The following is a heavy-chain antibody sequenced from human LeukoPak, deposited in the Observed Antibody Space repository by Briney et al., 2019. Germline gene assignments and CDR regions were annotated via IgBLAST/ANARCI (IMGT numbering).Heavy chain of an antibody. J-gene: IGHJ4*01. CDR1: GLSLNSYA. D-gene: IGHD2-21*01. Sequence: AGGSLRLSCTASGLSLNSYAMSWVRQAPGKVLEWVSASSSSDDGKWYAESVRGRFTISRDTSKNTVYLQMNSLRVEDAGVYYCAKAPVTSCRGAFCYPFDYWGHGTLVTVSS. CDR2: SSSSDDGK. CDR3: AKAPVTSCRGAFCYPFDY. V-gene: IGHV3-23*01.